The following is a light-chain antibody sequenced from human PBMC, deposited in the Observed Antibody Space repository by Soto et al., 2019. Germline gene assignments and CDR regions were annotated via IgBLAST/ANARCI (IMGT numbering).Light chain of an antibody. CDR2: NTG. J-gene: IGLJ2*01. CDR1: SGSVSTSYF. CDR3: LLFIRSATWA. Sequence: QTVVTQAPSVSVSPGGTVTITCSLSSGSVSTSYFHRWYQQTPGQPPRTLIYNTGTRSSGVPDRFSGSILGNKAALTITGAQAADEAEYYCLLFIRSATWAFGGGTKLTVL. V-gene: IGLV8-61*01.